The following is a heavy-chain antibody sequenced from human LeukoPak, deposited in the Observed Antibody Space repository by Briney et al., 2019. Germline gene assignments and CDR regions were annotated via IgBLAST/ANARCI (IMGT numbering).Heavy chain of an antibody. CDR1: GVTFSNYG. D-gene: IGHD5-12*01. CDR3: TTKVIRGNSGDDYDD. V-gene: IGHV3-30*03. CDR2: ISSNGNVK. Sequence: GGCLRLSCAASGVTFSNYGMRWVRQAPGKGLEWVALISSNGNVKLYGDSVKGRFTISRDDSKSTLYLQMNSLRVEDTAVYYCTTKVIRGNSGDDYDDWGQGTLVTVSS. J-gene: IGHJ4*02.